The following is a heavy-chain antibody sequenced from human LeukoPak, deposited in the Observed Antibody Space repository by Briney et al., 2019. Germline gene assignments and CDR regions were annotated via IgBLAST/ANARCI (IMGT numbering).Heavy chain of an antibody. J-gene: IGHJ4*02. Sequence: SASLSLIWAVAGVSVTPADWWSSIRQSPETGLMWIGETYHNGGPTYSASLKRRVTVSLDNNQFSLNLKSVTAADTAVYYCARINSDSGAFGYWGQGTLVAVSS. V-gene: IGHV4/OR15-8*01. CDR2: TYHNGGP. D-gene: IGHD4/OR15-4a*01. CDR3: ARINSDSGAFGY. CDR1: GVSVTPADW.